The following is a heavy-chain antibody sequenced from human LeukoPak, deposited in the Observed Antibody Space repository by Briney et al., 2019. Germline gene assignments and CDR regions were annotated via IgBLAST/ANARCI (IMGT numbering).Heavy chain of an antibody. J-gene: IGHJ4*02. CDR1: GFTFSSYS. V-gene: IGHV3-74*01. Sequence: TGGSLRLSCAASGFTFSSYSMNWVRQAPGKGLVWVSHINSDGSSTTYADSVKGRFTISRDNAKNTLYLQMNSLRAEDTAVYYCARAGRGLRYFDWLTYDYWGQGTLVTVSS. CDR3: ARAGRGLRYFDWLTYDY. CDR2: INSDGSST. D-gene: IGHD3-9*01.